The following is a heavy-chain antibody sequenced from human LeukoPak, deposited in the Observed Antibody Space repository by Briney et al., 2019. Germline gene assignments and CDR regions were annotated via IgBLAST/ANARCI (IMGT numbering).Heavy chain of an antibody. Sequence: SETLSLTCTVSGGSISSYYWSWIRQPPGKGLEWIGYIYYSGSTNYNPSLKSRVTISVDTSKNQFSLKLSSVTAADTAVYYCARHLVYYYDSSGSFDYWGQGTLVTVSS. D-gene: IGHD3-22*01. CDR2: IYYSGST. V-gene: IGHV4-59*08. CDR3: ARHLVYYYDSSGSFDY. CDR1: GGSISSYY. J-gene: IGHJ4*02.